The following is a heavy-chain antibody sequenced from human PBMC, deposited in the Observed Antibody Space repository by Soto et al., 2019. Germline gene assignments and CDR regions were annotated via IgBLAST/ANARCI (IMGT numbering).Heavy chain of an antibody. CDR2: INANSGGT. CDR3: ARSYYDWFDP. CDR1: GYTFTGYY. V-gene: IGHV1-2*04. J-gene: IGHJ5*02. Sequence: AAVKVSCKASGYTFTGYYMHWVRQSPGQRLEWMGWINANSGGTNYAQKFQGWVTMTRDTSISTAYMELSRLRSDDTAVYYCARSYYDWFDPWGQGTLVTVSS. D-gene: IGHD1-26*01.